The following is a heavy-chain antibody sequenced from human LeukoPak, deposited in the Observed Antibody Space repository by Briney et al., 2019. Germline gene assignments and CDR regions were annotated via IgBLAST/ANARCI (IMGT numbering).Heavy chain of an antibody. CDR2: IYVGGST. Sequence: GGSLRLSCAASGFTVSSNYMSWVRQAPGKGLEWVSVIYVGGSTYYADSVKGRFSISRDNSKNTLSLQMNSLRAEDTAVYYCARDYMDVWGKGTTVTVSS. CDR3: ARDYMDV. J-gene: IGHJ6*03. CDR1: GFTVSSNY. V-gene: IGHV3-53*01.